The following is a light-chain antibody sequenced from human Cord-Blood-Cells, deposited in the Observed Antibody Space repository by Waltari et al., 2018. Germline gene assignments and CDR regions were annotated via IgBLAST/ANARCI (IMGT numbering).Light chain of an antibody. CDR1: QSISSG. V-gene: IGKV1-5*03. CDR3: QQYNSYST. J-gene: IGKJ2*01. CDR2: KAS. Sequence: DIQMTQSPSTLTASVGDRLTITCRASQSISSGLAWYQQKPGKAPKLLIYKASSLESGVPSRFSGSGSGTEFTLTISSLQPDDFATYYCQQYNSYSTFGQGTKLEIK.